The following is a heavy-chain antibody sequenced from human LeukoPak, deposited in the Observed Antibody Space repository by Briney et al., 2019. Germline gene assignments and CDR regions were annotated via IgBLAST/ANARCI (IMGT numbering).Heavy chain of an antibody. Sequence: GESLEISFQGFGNRFTKYWINWVRQMPGKGLEWMGRIDPNDSQTNYSPSFQGHVTISADKSITTAYLQWSSLKASDTGIYYCARAYSGYDSFDYWGQGTLVTVSS. V-gene: IGHV5-10-1*01. CDR1: GNRFTKYW. CDR3: ARAYSGYDSFDY. J-gene: IGHJ4*02. CDR2: IDPNDSQT. D-gene: IGHD5-12*01.